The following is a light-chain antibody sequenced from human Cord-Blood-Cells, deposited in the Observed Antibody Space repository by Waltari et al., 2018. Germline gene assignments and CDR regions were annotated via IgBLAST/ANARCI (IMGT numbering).Light chain of an antibody. J-gene: IGKJ4*01. Sequence: DIVMTQSPDSLAVSLGERAPINCNSSQSVLYSSNNKNYLAWYQQKPGQPPKLLIYWASTRESGVPDRFSGSGSGTDFTLTISSLQAEDVAVYYCQQYYSTPLTFGGGTKVEIK. CDR3: QQYYSTPLT. CDR2: WAS. CDR1: QSVLYSSNNKNY. V-gene: IGKV4-1*01.